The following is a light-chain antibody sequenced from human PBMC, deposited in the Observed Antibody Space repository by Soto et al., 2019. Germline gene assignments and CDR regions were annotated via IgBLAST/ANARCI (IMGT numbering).Light chain of an antibody. CDR3: QQRSNWQGAT. CDR1: HSIGTW. CDR2: DAS. V-gene: IGKV1-5*01. J-gene: IGKJ4*01. Sequence: DIQMTQSPSALSASLGDRVTITCRASHSIGTWLAWYQQRPGKAPKLLIYDASSLGSGVPSRFSGGGSGTEFTLTISSLEPEDFAVYYCQQRSNWQGATFGGGTKVEIK.